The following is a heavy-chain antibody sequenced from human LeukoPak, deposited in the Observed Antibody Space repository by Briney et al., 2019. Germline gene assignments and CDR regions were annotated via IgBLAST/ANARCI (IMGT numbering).Heavy chain of an antibody. V-gene: IGHV3-30*18. D-gene: IGHD3-10*01. CDR3: AKLELLLWFGEYKTGALDI. CDR1: GFAFSSSG. Sequence: GGSLRLSCAASGFAFSSSGMLWVRQPPGKGLEWVAGTADDGIRTYYRDSVKGRFSISRDNSKNMVDLQMNSLRAEDAAIYYCAKLELLLWFGEYKTGALDIWGQGTVVTVSS. CDR2: TADDGIRT. J-gene: IGHJ3*02.